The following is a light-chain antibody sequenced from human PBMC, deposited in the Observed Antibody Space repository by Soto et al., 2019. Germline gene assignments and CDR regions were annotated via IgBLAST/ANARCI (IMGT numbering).Light chain of an antibody. CDR2: AAS. CDR3: QQFSSYPLT. J-gene: IGKJ4*01. CDR1: QSVNSNF. V-gene: IGKV3-20*01. Sequence: EVVLTQSPGPLSLSPGERVTLSCRTSQSVNSNFLSWFQQKPGQPPRLLLYAASKRAAGIPDRFSGGGSGTDFTLTISRLEPEDFAVYYCQQFSSYPLTFGGGTKVDIK.